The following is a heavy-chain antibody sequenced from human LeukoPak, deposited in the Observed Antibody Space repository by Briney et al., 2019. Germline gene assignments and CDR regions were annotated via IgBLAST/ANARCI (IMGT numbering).Heavy chain of an antibody. CDR1: GGTFSSYA. V-gene: IGHV1-69*13. Sequence: GASVTVSCKASGGTFSSYAISRVRQAPGQGLEWMGGIIPIFGTANYAQKFQGRVTITADESTSTAYMELSSLRSEDTAVYYCAGGGLFRVPSAYYFDYWGQGTLVTVSS. D-gene: IGHD3-10*01. J-gene: IGHJ4*02. CDR3: AGGGLFRVPSAYYFDY. CDR2: IIPIFGTA.